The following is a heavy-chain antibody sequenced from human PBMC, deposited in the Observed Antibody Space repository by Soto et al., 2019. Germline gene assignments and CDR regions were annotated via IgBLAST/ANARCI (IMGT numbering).Heavy chain of an antibody. J-gene: IGHJ5*02. V-gene: IGHV3-15*01. Sequence: GSLRLSCAASGFTFSDAWIIWFRQSPGKGLDWVGRIKSKSDGGTTEYAAPVRGRFTISRDDSKNTLYLQMNSLKTEDTAVYYCTTDLWRIAVVVGSTGYFNPWGQGTPVTVSS. CDR1: GFTFSDAW. D-gene: IGHD2-15*01. CDR3: TTDLWRIAVVVGSTGYFNP. CDR2: IKSKSDGGTT.